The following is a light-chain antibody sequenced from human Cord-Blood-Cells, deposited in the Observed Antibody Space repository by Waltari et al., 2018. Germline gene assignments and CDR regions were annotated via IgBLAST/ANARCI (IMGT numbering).Light chain of an antibody. Sequence: DIQMTQSPSTLSASVGDRVTITCRASQSISSWLAWYQQKPGKAPKLLIYKASSLESGVPSRFSGSRSGTEFTLTISSLQPDDFATYYFQQYNSYSRTFGQGTKVEIK. CDR1: QSISSW. CDR3: QQYNSYSRT. J-gene: IGKJ1*01. V-gene: IGKV1-5*03. CDR2: KAS.